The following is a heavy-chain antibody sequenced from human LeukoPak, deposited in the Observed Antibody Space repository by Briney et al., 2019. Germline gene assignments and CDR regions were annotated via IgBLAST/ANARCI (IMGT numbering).Heavy chain of an antibody. CDR1: GYTFTGYY. Sequence: ASVKVSCKASGYTFTGYYMHWVRQAPGQGLEWMGWINPNSGGTNYAQKFQGRVTMTRDTSISTAYMELSRLRSDDTAVYYCAREYCSSTSCYFGLFDYWGQGTLVTVSS. V-gene: IGHV1-2*02. CDR3: AREYCSSTSCYFGLFDY. J-gene: IGHJ4*02. D-gene: IGHD2-2*01. CDR2: INPNSGGT.